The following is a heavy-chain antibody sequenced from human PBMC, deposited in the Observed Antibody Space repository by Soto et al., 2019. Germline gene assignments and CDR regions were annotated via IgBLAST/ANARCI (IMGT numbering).Heavy chain of an antibody. D-gene: IGHD3-3*01. Sequence: GGSLRLSCAASGFTFSSYGMHWVRQAPGKGLEWVAVIWYDGSNKYYADSVKGRFTISRDNSKNTLYLQMNSLRAEDTAVYYCASSYYDFWSGQGGMDVWGQGTTLTVSS. CDR2: IWYDGSNK. V-gene: IGHV3-33*01. CDR1: GFTFSSYG. J-gene: IGHJ6*02. CDR3: ASSYYDFWSGQGGMDV.